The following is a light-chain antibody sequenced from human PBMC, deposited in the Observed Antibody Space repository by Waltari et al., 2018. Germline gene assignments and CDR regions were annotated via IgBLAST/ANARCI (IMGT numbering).Light chain of an antibody. CDR1: RSNTGPGSD. V-gene: IGLV1-40*01. CDR3: QSFDKTLNEWV. Sequence: QSVLTQPPSVSGAPGQRVTVSGTGSRSNTGPGSDVQGYQQFPGRAPRLVIHANIYRPSGVPDRFSATKSGSSASLAITGLQAEDEADYYCQSFDKTLNEWVFGGGTKVTVL. CDR2: ANI. J-gene: IGLJ3*02.